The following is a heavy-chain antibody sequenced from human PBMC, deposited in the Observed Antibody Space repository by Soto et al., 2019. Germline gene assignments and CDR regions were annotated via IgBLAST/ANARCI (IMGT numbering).Heavy chain of an antibody. J-gene: IGHJ6*02. D-gene: IGHD3-3*01. Sequence: SETLSLTCTVSGGSVSSSSYYWSWIRQPPGKGLEWIGHISHSGSTNSNPSLKSRVTISVDTSKNQFSLKLSSVTAADTAVYYCGRNYDFWSGYYPTQNYYGVDVWGQGTTVTVSS. V-gene: IGHV4-61*01. CDR3: GRNYDFWSGYYPTQNYYGVDV. CDR1: GGSVSSSSYY. CDR2: ISHSGST.